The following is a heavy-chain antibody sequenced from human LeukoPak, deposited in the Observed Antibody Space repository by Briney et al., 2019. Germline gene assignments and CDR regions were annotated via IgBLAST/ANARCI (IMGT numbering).Heavy chain of an antibody. Sequence: SETLSLTCTVSGGSISSSSYYWGWIHQPPGKGLEWIGSIYYSGSTYYNPSLKSRVTISVDTSKNQFSLKLSSVTAADTAVYYCARIYSSSWFLNWFDPWGQGTLVTVSS. D-gene: IGHD6-13*01. CDR2: IYYSGST. CDR3: ARIYSSSWFLNWFDP. J-gene: IGHJ5*02. V-gene: IGHV4-39*07. CDR1: GGSISSSSYY.